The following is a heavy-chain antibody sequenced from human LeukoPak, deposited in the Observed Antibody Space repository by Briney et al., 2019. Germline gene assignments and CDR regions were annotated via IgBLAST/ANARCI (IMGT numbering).Heavy chain of an antibody. Sequence: SETLSLTCGVSGGSIDITNYWSWIRQPPGKGLEWIGYVYYSGSTNYNPSLKSRVTISVDTSKNQFSLKLSSVTAADTAVYYCARRLAVTGRYYFDFWGQGTLVTVSS. CDR2: VYYSGST. D-gene: IGHD6-19*01. CDR3: ARRLAVTGRYYFDF. J-gene: IGHJ4*02. CDR1: GGSIDITNY. V-gene: IGHV4-59*08.